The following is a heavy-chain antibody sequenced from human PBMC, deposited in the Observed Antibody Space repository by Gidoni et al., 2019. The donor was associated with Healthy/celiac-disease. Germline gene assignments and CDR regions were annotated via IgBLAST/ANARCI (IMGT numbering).Heavy chain of an antibody. CDR3: AKFQGSSWYVWYFDL. D-gene: IGHD6-13*01. Sequence: SGSGGSTYYAASVKGRFTISRDNSKNTRYLQMNSLRAEDTAVYYCAKFQGSSWYVWYFDLWGRGTLVTVSS. J-gene: IGHJ2*01. V-gene: IGHV3-23*01. CDR2: SGSGGST.